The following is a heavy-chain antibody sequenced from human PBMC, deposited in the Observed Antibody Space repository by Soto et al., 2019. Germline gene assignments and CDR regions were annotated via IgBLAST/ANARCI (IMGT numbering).Heavy chain of an antibody. V-gene: IGHV3-30*18. J-gene: IGHJ6*02. D-gene: IGHD3-3*01. CDR2: ISYDGSNK. CDR3: AKGPEIDDFWTSLVCGMDV. Sequence: GGSLRLSCAASGFTFSSYGMHWVRQAPGKGLEWVAVISYDGSNKYYADSVKGRFTISRDNSKNTLYLQMNSLRAEDTAVYYCAKGPEIDDFWTSLVCGMDVWGQGTTVTVSS. CDR1: GFTFSSYG.